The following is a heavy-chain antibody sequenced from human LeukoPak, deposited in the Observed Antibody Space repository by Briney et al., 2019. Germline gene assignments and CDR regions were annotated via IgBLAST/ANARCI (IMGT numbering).Heavy chain of an antibody. J-gene: IGHJ6*03. CDR3: ARDLWHIARYGHYMDV. CDR2: ISDRSGHI. CDR1: GPSITTYM. D-gene: IGHD2-21*01. Sequence: GGSLRLSCAASGPSITTYMMNWVRQAPGKGLEWVSSISDRSGHIYYADSVKGRFTISRDNAKNSLYLQMNSLRAEDTAVYYCARDLWHIARYGHYMDVWGKGTTVTISS. V-gene: IGHV3-21*01.